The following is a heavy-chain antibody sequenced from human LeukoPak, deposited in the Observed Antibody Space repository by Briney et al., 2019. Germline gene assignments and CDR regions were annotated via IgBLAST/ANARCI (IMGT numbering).Heavy chain of an antibody. V-gene: IGHV3-23*01. Sequence: GGSLRLSXAASGFTFSSYAMSWVRQAPGKGLEWVSAFSGSGNSTYYADSVKGRFTISRDNSKNTLYLQVNSLRAEDTAVYYCAKDLYDSSSYIQYYFDCWGQGTLVTVSS. J-gene: IGHJ4*02. CDR3: AKDLYDSSSYIQYYFDC. D-gene: IGHD3-22*01. CDR2: FSGSGNST. CDR1: GFTFSSYA.